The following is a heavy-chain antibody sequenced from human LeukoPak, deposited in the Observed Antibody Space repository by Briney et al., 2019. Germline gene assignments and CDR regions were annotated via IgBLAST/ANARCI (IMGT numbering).Heavy chain of an antibody. CDR3: ARGGITGTTDYFDY. D-gene: IGHD1-7*01. CDR2: INHSGST. J-gene: IGHJ4*02. Sequence: SETLSLTCAVYGGSFSGHYWSWIRQPPGKGLEWIGEINHSGSTNYNPSLKSRVTISVDTSKNQFSLKLSSVTAADTAVYYCARGGITGTTDYFDYWGQGTLVTVSS. V-gene: IGHV4-34*01. CDR1: GGSFSGHY.